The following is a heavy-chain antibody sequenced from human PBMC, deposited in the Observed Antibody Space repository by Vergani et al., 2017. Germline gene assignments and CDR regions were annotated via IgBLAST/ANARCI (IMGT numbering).Heavy chain of an antibody. Sequence: EVQLVESGGGLVKPGGSLRLSCAASGFDFNKAWMSWVRQAPGKGLEWVGRINSKGNGGTTDFAAPVQGRFTISRDDSKNTLYLQMQSLKTEDTGVYYCTTAAREVTRRAMGYWGQGTLVIVSP. J-gene: IGHJ4*02. D-gene: IGHD2-2*01. CDR3: TTAAREVTRRAMGY. CDR2: INSKGNGGTT. CDR1: GFDFNKAW. V-gene: IGHV3-15*01.